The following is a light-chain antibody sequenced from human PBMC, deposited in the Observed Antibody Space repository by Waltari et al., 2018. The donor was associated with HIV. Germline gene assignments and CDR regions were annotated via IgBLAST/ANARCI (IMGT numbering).Light chain of an antibody. V-gene: IGKV3-20*01. CDR3: QQYGSSPYT. CDR1: QAVNNNY. Sequence: SPGERATLSCRATQAVNNNYLAWYQQKPGQAPRLLIYGASSRATGIPDRFSGGGSGTDFTLTISRLEPEDFAVYFCQQYGSSPYTFGQGTKLEIK. CDR2: GAS. J-gene: IGKJ2*01.